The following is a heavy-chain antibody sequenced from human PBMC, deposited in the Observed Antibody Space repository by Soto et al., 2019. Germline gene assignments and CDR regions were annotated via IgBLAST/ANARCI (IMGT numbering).Heavy chain of an antibody. CDR1: GFTFSSYA. CDR3: GKGSSGSTYFAWAS. V-gene: IGHV3-23*01. J-gene: IGHJ5*02. D-gene: IGHD2-15*01. Sequence: PGGSLRLSCAASGFTFSSYAMSWVRQAPGKGLEWVSVISNSGTNTYYADSVKGRFTISRDNSKNTLHLQMNSLRAEDTAVYYWGKGSSGSTYFAWASWGEGPRVLVSP. CDR2: ISNSGTNT.